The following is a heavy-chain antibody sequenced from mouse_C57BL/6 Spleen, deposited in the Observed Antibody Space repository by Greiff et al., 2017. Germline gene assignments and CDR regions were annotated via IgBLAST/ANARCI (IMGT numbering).Heavy chain of an antibody. CDR1: GFTFSDYG. Sequence: DVQLVESGGGLVKPGGSLKLSCAASGFTFSDYGMHWVRQAPEKGLEWVAYISSGSSTIYYADTVKGRFTISRDNAKNTLFLQMTSLRSEDTAMYYCARGSTMITNYYAMDYWGQGTSVTVSS. CDR3: ARGSTMITNYYAMDY. D-gene: IGHD2-4*01. V-gene: IGHV5-17*01. CDR2: ISSGSSTI. J-gene: IGHJ4*01.